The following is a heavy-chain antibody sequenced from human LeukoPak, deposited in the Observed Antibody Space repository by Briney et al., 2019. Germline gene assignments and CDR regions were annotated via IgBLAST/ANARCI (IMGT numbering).Heavy chain of an antibody. CDR2: MNPNSGNT. CDR3: ARSPRALTGDNWSDP. D-gene: IGHD1-20*01. V-gene: IGHV1-8*01. CDR1: GYTFTSYD. Sequence: GASVKVSCKASGYTFTSYDINWVRQATGQGLEWMGWMNPNSGNTGYAQKFQGRVTMTRNTSISTAYMEPSSLRSEDTAVYYCARSPRALTGDNWSDPWGQGTLVTVSS. J-gene: IGHJ5*02.